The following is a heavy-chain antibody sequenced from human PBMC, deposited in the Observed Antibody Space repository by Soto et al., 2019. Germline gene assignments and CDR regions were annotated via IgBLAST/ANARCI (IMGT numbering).Heavy chain of an antibody. J-gene: IGHJ3*01. CDR2: IHSDGSST. D-gene: IGHD1-20*01. CDR1: GFTFSNYW. V-gene: IGHV3-74*01. CDR3: ARDNWNTF. Sequence: EVQLVESGGGLVQPAGSLRLSCAASGFTFSNYWTHWVRQAPGKGLVWVSRIHSDGSSTFYAASVKGRFTISRDNAKKMVYLQMNSLRAEDTAVYYCARDNWNTFWGQGTMVTVSS.